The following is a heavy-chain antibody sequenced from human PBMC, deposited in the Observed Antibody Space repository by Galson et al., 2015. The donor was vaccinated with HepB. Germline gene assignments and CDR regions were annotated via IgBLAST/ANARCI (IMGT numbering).Heavy chain of an antibody. V-gene: IGHV3-7*05. CDR2: IRQQGSER. Sequence: LRLSCAASGFTFSNYWMSWVRQAPGKGLEWVANIRQQGSERYYVDSVKGRFTISRDDAKKSLYLQMNSLRLEDTAIYYCVARGVPLYYYGFDVWGQGTTVAVSS. D-gene: IGHD5-12*01. CDR3: VARGVPLYYYGFDV. CDR1: GFTFSNYW. J-gene: IGHJ6*02.